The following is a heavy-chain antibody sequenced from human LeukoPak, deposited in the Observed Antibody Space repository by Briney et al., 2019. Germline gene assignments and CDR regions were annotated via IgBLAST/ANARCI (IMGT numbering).Heavy chain of an antibody. CDR3: AREANSPTARYWYFDL. Sequence: PSETLSLTCTVSGGSVSSYYWSWMRQSPGKGLEWIGYVYYSGSTNYNPALKSRVTISLDTSENQSCLKLSSVTAADTAVYYCAREANSPTARYWYFDLWGRGTQVTVSS. J-gene: IGHJ2*01. V-gene: IGHV4-59*02. CDR1: GGSVSSYY. CDR2: VYYSGST. D-gene: IGHD2-21*01.